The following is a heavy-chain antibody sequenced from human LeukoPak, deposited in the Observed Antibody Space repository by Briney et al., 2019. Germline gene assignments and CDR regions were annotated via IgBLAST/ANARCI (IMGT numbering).Heavy chain of an antibody. Sequence: SETLSLTCTVSGGSISSGGFFWSWIRQHPGKGLEWLGSISYSGSTFYNPSLKSRVTISVDTSKNQFSLRLSSVTAADTAVYHCARAGNLNEFDYWGQGTLVTVSS. CDR2: ISYSGST. CDR1: GGSISSGGFF. V-gene: IGHV4-31*03. CDR3: ARAGNLNEFDY. J-gene: IGHJ4*02. D-gene: IGHD1-20*01.